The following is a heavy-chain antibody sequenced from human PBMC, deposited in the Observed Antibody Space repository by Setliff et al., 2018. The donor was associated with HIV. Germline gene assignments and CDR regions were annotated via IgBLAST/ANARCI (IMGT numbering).Heavy chain of an antibody. Sequence: GGSLRLSCAASGFTFSSYAMSWVRQAPGKGLEWVSAISSGIGTTYYADSVKGRFTISRDNSKNTLYLQMNSLRAEDAAVYYCARTTSNSYRYHYYYSMDAWGQGTTVTVS. V-gene: IGHV3-23*01. D-gene: IGHD4-4*01. J-gene: IGHJ6*02. CDR2: ISSGIGTT. CDR1: GFTFSSYA. CDR3: ARTTSNSYRYHYYYSMDA.